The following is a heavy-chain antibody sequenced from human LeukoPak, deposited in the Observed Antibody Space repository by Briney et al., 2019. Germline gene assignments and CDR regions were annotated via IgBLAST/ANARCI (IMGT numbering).Heavy chain of an antibody. CDR2: IWYDGSNK. CDR1: GFTFSSYG. Sequence: GRSLRLSCAASGFTFSSYGMHWVRQAPGKGLEWVAVIWYDGSNKYYADSVKGRFTISRDNSKNTLYLQMNSLRAEDTAVYYCARIYSYGYYPFDYWGQGTLVTVSS. D-gene: IGHD5-18*01. V-gene: IGHV3-33*01. CDR3: ARIYSYGYYPFDY. J-gene: IGHJ4*02.